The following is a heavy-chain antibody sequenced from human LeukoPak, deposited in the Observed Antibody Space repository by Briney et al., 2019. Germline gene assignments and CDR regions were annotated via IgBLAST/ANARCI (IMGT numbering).Heavy chain of an antibody. CDR2: IKQDGSEK. CDR3: AARSSGNPYF. V-gene: IGHV3-7*03. D-gene: IGHD1-26*01. CDR1: GLTLSNYW. J-gene: IGHJ4*02. Sequence: GGSLRLSCTASGLTLSNYWMIWVRQAPGKGLQWVAKIKQDGSEKYYVDSVKGRFTISRDNAENSLYIQMNSLRVEDTAVYYCAARSSGNPYFWGQGTLVTVSS.